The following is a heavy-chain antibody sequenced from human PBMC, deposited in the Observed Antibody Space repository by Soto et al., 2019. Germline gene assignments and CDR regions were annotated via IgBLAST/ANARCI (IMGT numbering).Heavy chain of an antibody. CDR1: GFTFNNYA. Sequence: GGSLRLSCAASGFTFNNYAMSWVRQAPGKGLEWVSAISSGGGSTYYADSVKGRFTISRDNSKNTLYLQMTSLRAEDTAVYSCAKDLSQWLGGFDYWGQGTLVTVSS. J-gene: IGHJ4*02. V-gene: IGHV3-23*01. CDR2: ISSGGGST. CDR3: AKDLSQWLGGFDY. D-gene: IGHD6-19*01.